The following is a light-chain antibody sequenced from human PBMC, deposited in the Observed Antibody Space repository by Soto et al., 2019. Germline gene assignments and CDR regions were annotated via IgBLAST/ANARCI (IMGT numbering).Light chain of an antibody. V-gene: IGKV3-20*01. J-gene: IGKJ2*02. Sequence: EIVLTQSPGTLSLSPGETATLSCRASQSVSSNFLAWYQQKPGQAPKLLISGASSRATGIPDRFSGSGSGTDFTLTISRLEAEDFALYSCQQYGSSPGTFGQGTKLEIK. CDR1: QSVSSNF. CDR3: QQYGSSPGT. CDR2: GAS.